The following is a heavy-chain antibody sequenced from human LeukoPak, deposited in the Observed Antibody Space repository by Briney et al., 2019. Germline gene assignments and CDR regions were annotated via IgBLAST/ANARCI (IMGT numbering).Heavy chain of an antibody. CDR3: AKDMSWSYGSMDV. CDR1: GFTFSDHY. V-gene: IGHV3-72*01. Sequence: GGSLRLSCAASGFTFSDHYMDWVRQAPGKGLEWVGRTRNKANSYTTVYAASVKGRFTISRDNAKNSLYLQMNSLRAEDTALYYCAKDMSWSYGSMDVWGQGTTVTVSS. J-gene: IGHJ6*02. CDR2: TRNKANSYTT. D-gene: IGHD2-8*02.